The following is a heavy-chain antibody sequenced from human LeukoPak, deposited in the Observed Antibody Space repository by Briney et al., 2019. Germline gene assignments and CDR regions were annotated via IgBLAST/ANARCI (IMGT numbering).Heavy chain of an antibody. CDR2: IYHSGGT. Sequence: SETLSLTCTVSGYSLSSGYYWGWIRQPPGKGLEWIGSIYHSGGTYYSPSLKSRVTISVDTSKNQFSLKLSSVTAADTAVYYCARPVAGTMGWFDPWGQGTLVTVSS. CDR3: ARPVAGTMGWFDP. J-gene: IGHJ5*02. V-gene: IGHV4-38-2*02. CDR1: GYSLSSGYY. D-gene: IGHD6-19*01.